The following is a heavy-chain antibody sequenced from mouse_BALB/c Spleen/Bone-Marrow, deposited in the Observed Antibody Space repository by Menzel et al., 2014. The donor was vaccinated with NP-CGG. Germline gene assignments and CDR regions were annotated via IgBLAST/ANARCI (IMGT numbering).Heavy chain of an antibody. V-gene: IGHV14-3*02. Sequence: VQLQQSGVELVKPGASVELSCTASGFNIKDTYMHWVKQRPEQGLEWIGRIDPANGNTKYDPKFQGKATITADTSSNTAYLQLSSLTSEDTAVYYCARLDLFAYWSQGTPVTVSA. CDR3: ARLDLFAY. J-gene: IGHJ3*01. CDR2: IDPANGNT. CDR1: GFNIKDTY.